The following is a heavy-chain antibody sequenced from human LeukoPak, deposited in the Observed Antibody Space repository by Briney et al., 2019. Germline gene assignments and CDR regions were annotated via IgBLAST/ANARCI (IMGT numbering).Heavy chain of an antibody. Sequence: GGSLRLSCASSGFTFSSYAMSWVRQAPGKGLEWVSSISGSGGSTYYADSVKGRFTISRDNSKNTLYLQMNSLRAEDTAVYYCAKDGISGGGSGTWDYWGQGTLVTVSS. V-gene: IGHV3-23*01. CDR1: GFTFSSYA. CDR3: AKDGISGGGSGTWDY. J-gene: IGHJ4*02. CDR2: ISGSGGST. D-gene: IGHD3-10*01.